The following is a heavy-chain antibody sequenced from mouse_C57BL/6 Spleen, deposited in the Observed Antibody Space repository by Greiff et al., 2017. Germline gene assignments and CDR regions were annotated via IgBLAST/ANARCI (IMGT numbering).Heavy chain of an antibody. CDR3: TRSAGTCFDY. D-gene: IGHD4-1*01. CDR1: GYTFTDYE. V-gene: IGHV1-15*01. Sequence: VKVVESGAELVRPGASVTLSCKASGYTFTDYEMHWVKQTPVHGLEWIGAIDPETGGTAYNQKFKGKAILTADKSSSTAYMELRSLTSEDSAVCYCTRSAGTCFDYGGQGTTRTVSS. J-gene: IGHJ2*01. CDR2: IDPETGGT.